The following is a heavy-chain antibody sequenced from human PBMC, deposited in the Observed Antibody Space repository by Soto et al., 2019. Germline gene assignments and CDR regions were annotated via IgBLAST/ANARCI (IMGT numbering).Heavy chain of an antibody. CDR2: ISPYNDYT. V-gene: IGHV1-18*01. Sequence: QVQLMQSAGEVKKPGASVRVSCKASCYTFIRYGMTWVRQAPGERLEWLGWISPYNDYTIYAQKVQGRVTMTTDTSTRTVYMDLRGLRSDDTAVYYCARGGYYDNSWGKLNHYGLDVWGQGTSVTVSS. CDR3: ARGGYYDNSWGKLNHYGLDV. CDR1: CYTFIRYG. D-gene: IGHD3-16*01. J-gene: IGHJ6*02.